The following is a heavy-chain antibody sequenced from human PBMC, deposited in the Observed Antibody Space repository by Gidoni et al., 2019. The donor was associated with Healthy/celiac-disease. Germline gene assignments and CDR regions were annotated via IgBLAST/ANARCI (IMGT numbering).Heavy chain of an antibody. V-gene: IGHV3-30*18. D-gene: IGHD6-13*01. Sequence: QVQLVESGGGVVQPGRSLRLPGAASGFTFSSYGMHWVRQAPGKGLEWVAVISYDGSNKYYADSVKGRFTISRDNSKNTLYLQMNSLRAEDTAVYYCAKDKEQQLGPFDYWGQGTLVTVSS. J-gene: IGHJ4*02. CDR2: ISYDGSNK. CDR3: AKDKEQQLGPFDY. CDR1: GFTFSSYG.